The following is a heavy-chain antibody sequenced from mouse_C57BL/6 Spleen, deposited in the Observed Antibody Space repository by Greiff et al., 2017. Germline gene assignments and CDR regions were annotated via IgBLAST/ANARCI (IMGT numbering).Heavy chain of an antibody. Sequence: QVQLQQPGAELVKPGASVKLSCKASGYTFTSYWMHWVKQRPGQGLEWIGMIHPTSGSTNYNEKFKSKATLTVDKSSSTAYIQLSSLTSEDSAVYYCARGTYYSNYEWFDYWGQGTTLTVSS. CDR1: GYTFTSYW. D-gene: IGHD2-5*01. CDR3: ARGTYYSNYEWFDY. CDR2: IHPTSGST. V-gene: IGHV1-64*01. J-gene: IGHJ2*01.